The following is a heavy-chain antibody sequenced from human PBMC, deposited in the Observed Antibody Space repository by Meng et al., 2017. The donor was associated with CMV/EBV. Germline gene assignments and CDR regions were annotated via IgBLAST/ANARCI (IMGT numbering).Heavy chain of an antibody. D-gene: IGHD6-13*01. CDR3: ARGGIAAAGPFDY. V-gene: IGHV4-34*01. CDR2: INHSGST. CDR1: GGSFSGYY. Sequence: QVQLRRWGAGLLKPSETLSLTCAVDGGSFSGYYWSWIRQPPGKGLEWIGEINHSGSTNYNPSLKSRVTISVDTSKNQFSLKLSSVTAADTAVYYCARGGIAAAGPFDYWGQGTLVTVSS. J-gene: IGHJ4*02.